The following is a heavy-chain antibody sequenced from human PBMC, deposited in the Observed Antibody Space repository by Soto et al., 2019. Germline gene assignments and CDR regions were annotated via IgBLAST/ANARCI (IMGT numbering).Heavy chain of an antibody. CDR1: GDSISSSTYY. CDR2: MFYSGNT. J-gene: IGHJ5*02. CDR3: ARPHCSSSNCPNWFDP. Sequence: SETLSLTCTVSGDSISSSTYYWGWIRQPPGKGLEWIGSMFYSGNTYYNPSLKSRVTLSINTSKNQFSLKLNSVTAADTAVYYCARPHCSSSNCPNWFDPWGQGTQVTVSS. D-gene: IGHD2-2*01. V-gene: IGHV4-39*01.